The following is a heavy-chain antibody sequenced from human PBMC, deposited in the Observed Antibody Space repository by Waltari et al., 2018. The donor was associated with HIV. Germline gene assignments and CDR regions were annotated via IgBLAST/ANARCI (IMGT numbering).Heavy chain of an antibody. CDR3: ARNGDYAPAY. V-gene: IGHV1-69*01. CDR2: ITPIFKTT. J-gene: IGHJ4*02. CDR1: GDTFRTYT. D-gene: IGHD4-17*01. Sequence: QVQLVQSGAEVKKPGSSVKVSCRASGDTFRTYTISWGRQAPGQGLEWMGGITPIFKTTKYAQKFQGRVTLTADESTRTTYMELTSLRSDDTAMYYCARNGDYAPAYWGQGTLVTVSS.